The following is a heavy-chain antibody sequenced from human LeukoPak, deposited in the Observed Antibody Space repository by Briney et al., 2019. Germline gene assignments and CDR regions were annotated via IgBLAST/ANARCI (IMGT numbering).Heavy chain of an antibody. D-gene: IGHD1-26*01. CDR3: AKYPRGLLGNWFDP. Sequence: GGSLRLSCAASGFTFSSYWMSWVRQPPGKGLEWLANIKQDGSEKYYVDSVKGRFTISRDNAKNSLYLQMNSLRAEDTAVYYCAKYPRGLLGNWFDPWGQGTLVTVSS. J-gene: IGHJ5*02. CDR2: IKQDGSEK. V-gene: IGHV3-7*03. CDR1: GFTFSSYW.